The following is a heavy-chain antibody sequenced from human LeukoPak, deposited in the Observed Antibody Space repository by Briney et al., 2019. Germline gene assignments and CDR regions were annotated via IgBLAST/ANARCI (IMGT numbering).Heavy chain of an antibody. Sequence: GGSLRLSCAASGFTFSSYWMSWVRQAPGEGVECVANIKQDGSEKYYVHSVKGRFTIYRDNTKNSLYLQKNSPRAEDTAVYYCARNGRAYSSGWSIPYCDYWGQGTLVTASS. CDR3: ARNGRAYSSGWSIPYCDY. CDR2: IKQDGSEK. J-gene: IGHJ4*02. V-gene: IGHV3-7*01. D-gene: IGHD6-19*01. CDR1: GFTFSSYW.